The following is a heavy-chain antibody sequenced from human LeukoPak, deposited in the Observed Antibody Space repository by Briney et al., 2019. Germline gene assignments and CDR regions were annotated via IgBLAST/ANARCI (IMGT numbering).Heavy chain of an antibody. CDR2: INDSGRI. J-gene: IGHJ6*03. Sequence: SETLSLTCAVYGGSFSNYYWSWIRQPPGKGLELIGEINDSGRINYNPSLMSRVTVSVDTSKNQFSLRLTSVTATDTAVYYCARRWNYGRNYYIDAWGNGATVSVSS. V-gene: IGHV4-34*01. D-gene: IGHD1-7*01. CDR1: GGSFSNYY. CDR3: ARRWNYGRNYYIDA.